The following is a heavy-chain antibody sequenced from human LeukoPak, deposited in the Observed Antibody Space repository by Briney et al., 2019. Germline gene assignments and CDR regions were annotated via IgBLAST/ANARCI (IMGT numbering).Heavy chain of an antibody. J-gene: IGHJ4*02. CDR2: INPDGSKV. D-gene: IGHD5-18*01. V-gene: IGHV3-7*01. Sequence: TGGSLRLSCTAYGLTFSNSWMTWVRQTPGKELEWVATINPDGSKVGYVGSVRGRFTISRDNAKNSLYLQMSSLRAEDTAVFYCARDRGYTSFDYWGQGTLVAVSS. CDR1: GLTFSNSW. CDR3: ARDRGYTSFDY.